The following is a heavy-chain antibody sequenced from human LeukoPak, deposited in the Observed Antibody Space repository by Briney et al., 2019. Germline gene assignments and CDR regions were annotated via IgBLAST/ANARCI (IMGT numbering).Heavy chain of an antibody. CDR2: VSSSTSYI. CDR1: GFTFSSYS. CDR3: ARAGGSTVSHSDY. J-gene: IGHJ4*02. Sequence: GGSLRLSCAASGFTFSSYSMNWIRQAPGKGLEWVSSVSSSTSYIYYADSVKGRFTISKDNAKNSLYLQMNSLRAEDTAVYYCARAGGSTVSHSDYWGQGTLVTVSS. D-gene: IGHD4-17*01. V-gene: IGHV3-21*01.